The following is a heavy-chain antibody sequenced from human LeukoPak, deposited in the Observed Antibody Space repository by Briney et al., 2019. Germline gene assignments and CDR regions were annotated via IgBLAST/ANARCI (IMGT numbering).Heavy chain of an antibody. D-gene: IGHD3-10*01. Sequence: GGSLRLSCAASGFTVSSNYMSWVRPAPGKGLEWVSVIYSGGSTYYADSVKGRFTISRDNSKNTLYLQMNSLRAEDTAVYYCARDRVTMVRGVTLEYYFDYWGQGTLVTVSS. CDR2: IYSGGST. V-gene: IGHV3-53*01. J-gene: IGHJ4*02. CDR1: GFTVSSNY. CDR3: ARDRVTMVRGVTLEYYFDY.